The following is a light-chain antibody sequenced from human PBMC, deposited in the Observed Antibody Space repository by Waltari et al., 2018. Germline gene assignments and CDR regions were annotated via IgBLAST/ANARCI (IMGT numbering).Light chain of an antibody. J-gene: IGLJ2*01. CDR2: EVS. CDR1: SSDIGNYNR. Sequence: QSALTQPPSVSGSPGQSVTISCTGSSSDIGNYNRVSWYHQSPGTAPRLIIYEVSNRPSGVPDRFSGSKSGNTASLTISGLQAEDEADYYCTSFTMTNTLLFGGGTKLTVL. CDR3: TSFTMTNTLL. V-gene: IGLV2-18*02.